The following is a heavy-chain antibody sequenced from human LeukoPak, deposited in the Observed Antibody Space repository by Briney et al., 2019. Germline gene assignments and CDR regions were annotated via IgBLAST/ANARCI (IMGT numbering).Heavy chain of an antibody. CDR1: GGSISSGGYS. CDR3: ARVPITMVRGVIIANYFDY. J-gene: IGHJ4*02. D-gene: IGHD3-10*01. Sequence: SETLSLTCAVSGGSISSGGYSWSWIRQPPGKGLEWIGYIYHSGSTYYNPSLKSRVTISVDRSKNQFPLKLSSVTAADTAVYYCARVPITMVRGVIIANYFDYWGQGTLVTVSS. V-gene: IGHV4-30-2*01. CDR2: IYHSGST.